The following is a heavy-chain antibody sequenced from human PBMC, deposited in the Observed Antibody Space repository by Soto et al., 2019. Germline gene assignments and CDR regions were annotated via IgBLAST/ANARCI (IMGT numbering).Heavy chain of an antibody. D-gene: IGHD5-18*01. Sequence: GESLKISCKGSGYSFTSYWIGWVRQMPGKGLEWMGIIYPGDSDTRYSPSFQGQVTISADKSISTAYLQWSSLKASDTAMYYCASPAGGYSYGYNAFDIWGQGTMVTVS. CDR2: IYPGDSDT. J-gene: IGHJ3*02. V-gene: IGHV5-51*01. CDR3: ASPAGGYSYGYNAFDI. CDR1: GYSFTSYW.